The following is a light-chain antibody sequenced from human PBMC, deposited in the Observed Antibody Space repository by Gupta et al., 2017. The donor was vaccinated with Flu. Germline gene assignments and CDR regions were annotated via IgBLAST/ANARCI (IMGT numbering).Light chain of an antibody. CDR3: QQYVTSPYT. J-gene: IGKJ2*01. Sequence: EIVLTQSPGTLSLSPGDRATLFCRTSQSVSNTYVAWYQQRPGQAPNLLIYGASIRATGIPDRFSGSGSGTDFTLTVSRLEPEDSAVYYCQQYVTSPYTFGQGTKVEVK. CDR2: GAS. V-gene: IGKV3-20*01. CDR1: QSVSNTY.